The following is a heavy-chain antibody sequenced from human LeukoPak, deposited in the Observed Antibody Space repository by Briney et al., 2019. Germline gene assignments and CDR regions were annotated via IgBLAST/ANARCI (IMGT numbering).Heavy chain of an antibody. CDR2: IKQDGSEK. V-gene: IGHV3-7*03. D-gene: IGHD3-22*01. Sequence: GGSLRLSCAASGVTFSSYWMSWVRQAPGKGLEWVANIKQDGSEKYYVDSVKGRFTISRDNSKNVLYLQVNSLRAEDTAVFYCANYYYDKSGYKNWGQGTLVTVSS. CDR1: GVTFSSYW. J-gene: IGHJ4*02. CDR3: ANYYYDKSGYKN.